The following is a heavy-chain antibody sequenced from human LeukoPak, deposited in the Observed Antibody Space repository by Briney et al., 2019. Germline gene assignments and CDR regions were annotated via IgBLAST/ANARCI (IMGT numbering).Heavy chain of an antibody. V-gene: IGHV1-2*02. CDR1: GYTFTGYY. J-gene: IGHJ5*02. Sequence: ASVKVSCKASGYTFTGYYMHWVRQAPGQGLEWMGWINPNSGGTNYAQKFQGRVTMTRDTSISTAYMELSRLRSGDTAVYYCARDTPYCSSTSCWVDPWGQGTLVTVSS. CDR3: ARDTPYCSSTSCWVDP. CDR2: INPNSGGT. D-gene: IGHD2-2*01.